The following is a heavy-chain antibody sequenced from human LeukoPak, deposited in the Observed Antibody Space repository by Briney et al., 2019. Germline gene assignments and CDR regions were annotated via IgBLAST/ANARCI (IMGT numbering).Heavy chain of an antibody. CDR3: ARVEVRGAYNWFDP. Sequence: PGGSLRLSCAASGFTFSSYWMHWVRHAPGKGLVWVSRINSDGSSTSYADSVKGRFTISRDNAKNTLYLQMNSLRAEDTAVYYCARVEVRGAYNWFDPWGQGTLVTVSS. CDR1: GFTFSSYW. V-gene: IGHV3-74*01. CDR2: INSDGSST. D-gene: IGHD3-10*01. J-gene: IGHJ5*02.